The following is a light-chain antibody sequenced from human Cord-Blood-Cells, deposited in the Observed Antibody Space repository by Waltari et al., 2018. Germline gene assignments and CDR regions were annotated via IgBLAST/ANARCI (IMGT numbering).Light chain of an antibody. CDR2: RNN. V-gene: IGLV1-47*01. CDR1: SSNIGSNY. Sequence: QSVLTQPPSASGTPGQRVTISCSGSSSNIGSNYVYWYQRLPGTAPKPRIYRNNQRPSGVPGRFSGSKSGTSASLAVSGLRSEDEADYYCAAWDDSLSGPNWVFGGGTKLTVL. J-gene: IGLJ3*02. CDR3: AAWDDSLSGPNWV.